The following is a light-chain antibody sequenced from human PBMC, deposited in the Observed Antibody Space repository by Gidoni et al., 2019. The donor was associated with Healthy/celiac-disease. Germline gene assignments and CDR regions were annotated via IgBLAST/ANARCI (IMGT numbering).Light chain of an antibody. Sequence: QSVLTQPPSASGTPGQRVTLSCSGSSSNIGSNYVYWYQQLPGTAPNLLIYRNNQRPSGVPDRFSGSKSGTSASLAISGLRSEDEADYYCAAWDDSLRGVFGTGTKVTVL. V-gene: IGLV1-47*01. CDR2: RNN. J-gene: IGLJ1*01. CDR3: AAWDDSLRGV. CDR1: SSNIGSNY.